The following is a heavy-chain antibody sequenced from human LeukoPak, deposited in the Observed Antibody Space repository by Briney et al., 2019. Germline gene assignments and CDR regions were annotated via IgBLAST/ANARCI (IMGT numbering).Heavy chain of an antibody. CDR2: INPNSGGT. D-gene: IGHD5-18*01. CDR1: GYTFTGYY. Sequence: GASVKVSCKASGYTFTGYYVHWVRQAPGQGLEWMGRINPNSGGTNYAQKFQGRVTMTRDTSISTAYMELSRLRSDDTAAYYCARDEIQLWLPYYYYGMDVWGQGTTVTVSS. V-gene: IGHV1-2*06. CDR3: ARDEIQLWLPYYYYGMDV. J-gene: IGHJ6*02.